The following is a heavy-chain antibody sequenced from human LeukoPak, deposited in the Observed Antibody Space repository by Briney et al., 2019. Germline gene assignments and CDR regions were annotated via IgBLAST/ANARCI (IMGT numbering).Heavy chain of an antibody. CDR1: GGSISSGGYY. CDR3: ARVNSSGPALDY. D-gene: IGHD3-22*01. CDR2: IYYSGST. J-gene: IGHJ4*02. V-gene: IGHV4-31*03. Sequence: SETLSLTCTVSGGSISSGGYYWSWIRQHPGKGLEWIGYIYYSGSTYYNPSLKSRVTISVDTSKNQFSLKLSSVTAADTAVYYCARVNSSGPALDYWGQGTWSPSPQ.